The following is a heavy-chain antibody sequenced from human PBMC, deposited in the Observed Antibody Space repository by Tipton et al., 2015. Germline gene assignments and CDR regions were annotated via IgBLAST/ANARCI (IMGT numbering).Heavy chain of an antibody. Sequence: TLSLTCAVSAYSISSDYYWGWIRQPPGKGLEWIGSISHSGNTYYNPSLKSRVTMSRDTSKNQFSLNLKSVTAADTAVYFCARDAWAGDSRGFYYIYWGQGTLVRVSS. CDR3: ARDAWAGDSRGFYYIY. V-gene: IGHV4-38-2*02. D-gene: IGHD3-22*01. CDR1: AYSISSDYY. J-gene: IGHJ4*02. CDR2: ISHSGNT.